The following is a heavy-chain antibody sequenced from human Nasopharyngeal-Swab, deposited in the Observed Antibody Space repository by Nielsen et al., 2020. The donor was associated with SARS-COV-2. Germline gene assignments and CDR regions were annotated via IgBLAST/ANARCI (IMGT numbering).Heavy chain of an antibody. CDR1: GSTFTSYY. D-gene: IGHD1-1*01. Sequence: ASVTVSCQASGSTFTSYYMHWVRQAPGQGLEWMGIINPSRGSTSYAQKFQGRVTMTRDTSISTAYMELSRLRSDDTAVYYCARGLFAGWSDYWGQGTLVTVSS. CDR3: ARGLFAGWSDY. V-gene: IGHV1-46*01. CDR2: INPSRGST. J-gene: IGHJ4*02.